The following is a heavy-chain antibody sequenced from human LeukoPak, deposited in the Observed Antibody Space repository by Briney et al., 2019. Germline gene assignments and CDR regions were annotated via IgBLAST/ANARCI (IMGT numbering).Heavy chain of an antibody. CDR2: ISYDGSNK. CDR1: GFTFSSYA. J-gene: IGHJ4*02. CDR3: ARDKSWPRYYYDSSGYDY. Sequence: GRSLRLSCAASGFTFSSYAMHWVRQAPGKGLGWVAVISYDGSNKYYADSVKGRFTLSRDNSKNTLYLQMNSLRAEDTAVYYCARDKSWPRYYYDSSGYDYWGQGTLVTVSS. D-gene: IGHD3-22*01. V-gene: IGHV3-30-3*01.